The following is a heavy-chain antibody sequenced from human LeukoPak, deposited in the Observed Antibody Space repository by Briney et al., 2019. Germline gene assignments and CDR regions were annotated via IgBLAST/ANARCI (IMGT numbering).Heavy chain of an antibody. CDR1: GGSISSYY. J-gene: IGHJ3*02. V-gene: IGHV4-4*09. Sequence: PSETLSLTCTVSGGSISSYYWSWIRQPPGKGLEWIGYIYTSGSTNYNPSLKSRVTISVDTSKNQFSLKLSSVTAADTAVYYCARLGPYDSSGYLLDAFDIWGQGTMVTVSS. CDR2: IYTSGST. CDR3: ARLGPYDSSGYLLDAFDI. D-gene: IGHD3-22*01.